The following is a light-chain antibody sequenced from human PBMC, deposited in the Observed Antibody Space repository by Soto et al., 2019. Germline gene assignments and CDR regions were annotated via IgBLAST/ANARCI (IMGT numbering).Light chain of an antibody. CDR1: QDVTTN. CDR2: DIS. J-gene: IGKJ1*01. V-gene: IGKV3-15*01. CDR3: LQYNGYYRT. Sequence: EISMTRFPAILSASPGDGATLSCRAAQDVTTNFAWYQLRRGQPPRLLIYDISTRAAGIPARFSGSGSGTTFTLTISSLQSDDFATYYCLQYNGYYRTFGQGTKVDIK.